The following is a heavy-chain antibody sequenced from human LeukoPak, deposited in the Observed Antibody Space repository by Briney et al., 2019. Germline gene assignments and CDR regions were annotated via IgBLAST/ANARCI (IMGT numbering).Heavy chain of an antibody. V-gene: IGHV3-53*01. Sequence: GGSLRLSCAASGFTVSNTFMSWVRQAPGKGLEWVSAIYSGGSTYYADSVKGRFTISRDNSKNTLYLQMNSLRAEDTAMYYCARPIPEGGVDYWGQGTLVTVSS. D-gene: IGHD1-14*01. CDR2: IYSGGST. CDR1: GFTVSNTF. CDR3: ARPIPEGGVDY. J-gene: IGHJ4*02.